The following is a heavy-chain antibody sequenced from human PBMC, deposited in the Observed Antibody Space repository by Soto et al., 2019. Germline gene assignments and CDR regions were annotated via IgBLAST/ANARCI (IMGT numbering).Heavy chain of an antibody. V-gene: IGHV4-30-4*01. CDR2: IYYSGST. CDR1: GGSISSGDYY. J-gene: IGHJ6*02. CDR3: ARTYYDFWSGTRTHMDV. Sequence: PSETLSLTCTVSGGSISSGDYYWSWIRQPPGKGLEWIGYIYYSGSTYYNPSLKSRVTISVDTSKNQFSLKLSSVTAADTAVYYCARTYYDFWSGTRTHMDVWGQGTTVTVS. D-gene: IGHD3-3*01.